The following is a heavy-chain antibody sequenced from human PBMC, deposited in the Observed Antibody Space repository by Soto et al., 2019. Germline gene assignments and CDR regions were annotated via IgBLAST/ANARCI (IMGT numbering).Heavy chain of an antibody. CDR3: AKSAPMDAGDKYYYDF. Sequence: SVKVSCKASGGSFSSSGISWVRQAPGQGLEWVGGIIPIFVTSHYAQKFQGRVTITADESTNTAYMELSSLTSEDTAIYYCAKSAPMDAGDKYYYDFWGQGALVTVSS. CDR1: GGSFSSSG. J-gene: IGHJ4*02. CDR2: IIPIFVTS. V-gene: IGHV1-69*13. D-gene: IGHD4-17*01.